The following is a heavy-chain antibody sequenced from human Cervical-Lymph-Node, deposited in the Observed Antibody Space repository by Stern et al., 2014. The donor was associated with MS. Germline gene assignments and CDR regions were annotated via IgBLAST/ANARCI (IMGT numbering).Heavy chain of an antibody. J-gene: IGHJ6*02. CDR1: GFTFRAYG. CDR3: AKSRGVVIFQSYYSGMDV. V-gene: IGHV3-30*18. D-gene: IGHD2-21*01. Sequence: VQLVESGGGVVQPGRSLRLSCAASGFTFRAYGMHWVRQAPGKGLEWVAGIKYDGSNKYYADSVQGRFTISRDNSKNTLYLQMNSLRAEDTAVYYCAKSRGVVIFQSYYSGMDVWGQGTTVTVSS. CDR2: IKYDGSNK.